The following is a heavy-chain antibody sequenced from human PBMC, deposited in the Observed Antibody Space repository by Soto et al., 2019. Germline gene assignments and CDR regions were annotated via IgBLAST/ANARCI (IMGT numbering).Heavy chain of an antibody. Sequence: PGGSLRLSCAASGFTFGSYSMNWVRQAPGKGLEWVSSISSCSSYIYYADSVKGRFTISRDNAKNSLYLQMNSLRAEDTAVYYCARGKFLDGPLSHMDVWGKGTTVTVSS. J-gene: IGHJ6*03. CDR3: ARGKFLDGPLSHMDV. CDR1: GFTFGSYS. CDR2: ISSCSSYI. V-gene: IGHV3-21*01. D-gene: IGHD2-21*01.